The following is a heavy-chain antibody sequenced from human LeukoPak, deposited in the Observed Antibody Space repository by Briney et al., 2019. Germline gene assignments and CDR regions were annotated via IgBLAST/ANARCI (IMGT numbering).Heavy chain of an antibody. CDR3: TLIPGGSYLFDY. J-gene: IGHJ4*02. CDR2: IKSKTDGGTT. Sequence: GGSLRLSCAASGFTFSNAWMSWVRQAPGKGLEWVGRIKSKTDGGTTDYGAPVKGRFTISRDDSKNTLYLQMNSLKTEDTAVYYCTLIPGGSYLFDYWGQGTLVTVSS. V-gene: IGHV3-15*01. CDR1: GFTFSNAW. D-gene: IGHD1-26*01.